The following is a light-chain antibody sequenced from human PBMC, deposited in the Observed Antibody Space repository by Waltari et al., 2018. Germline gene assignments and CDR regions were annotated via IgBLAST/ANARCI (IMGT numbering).Light chain of an antibody. CDR3: HQRSNWPIT. J-gene: IGKJ5*01. CDR2: GAS. CDR1: QSVDNY. V-gene: IGKV3-11*01. Sequence: EIVLTQSPATLSLSPGERVTLSCRASQSVDNYLPWYQQKPGQTPRLLIYGASNRATGIPARFSGSGSGTDFTLTIDSLESEDFAVYYCHQRSNWPITFGQGTRLEIK.